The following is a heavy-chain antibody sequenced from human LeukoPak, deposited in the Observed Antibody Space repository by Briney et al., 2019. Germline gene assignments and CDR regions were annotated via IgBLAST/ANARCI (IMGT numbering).Heavy chain of an antibody. CDR3: ARDQLGQQLVLGNWFDP. J-gene: IGHJ5*02. CDR1: GGSISSSSYH. D-gene: IGHD6-13*01. V-gene: IGHV4-39*07. Sequence: PSETLSLTCTVSGGSISSSSYHWGWIRQPPGKGLEWIGSIYYSGSTYYNPSLKSRVTISVDTSKNQFSLKLSSVTAADTAVYYCARDQLGQQLVLGNWFDPWGQGTLVTVSS. CDR2: IYYSGST.